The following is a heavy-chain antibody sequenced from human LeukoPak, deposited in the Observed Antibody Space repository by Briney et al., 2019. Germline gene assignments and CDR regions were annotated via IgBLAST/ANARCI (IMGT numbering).Heavy chain of an antibody. CDR3: ASRQYDILTGYDGALDI. CDR2: ISASGGGT. D-gene: IGHD3-9*01. CDR1: GFTFSTFA. Sequence: GGSLRLPCAASGFTFSTFAMSWVRQAPGKGLEWVSIISASGGGTYYADSVKGRFTISRDNSKNTLYLQMNSLRAEDTAVYYCASRQYDILTGYDGALDIWGQGTMVTVSS. V-gene: IGHV3-23*01. J-gene: IGHJ3*02.